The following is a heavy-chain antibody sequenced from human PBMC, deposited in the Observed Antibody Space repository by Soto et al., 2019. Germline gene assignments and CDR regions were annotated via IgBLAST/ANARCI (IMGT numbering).Heavy chain of an antibody. Sequence: VKLVQSGAEVKKPGASVKVSCKASGYTFTSYGISWVRQAPGQGLEWMGWISAYNGNTNYAQKLQGRVTMTTDTSTSTAYMELRSLRSDDTAVYYCARSKYYYDSSGAPGYFDYWGQGTLVTVSS. CDR3: ARSKYYYDSSGAPGYFDY. V-gene: IGHV1-18*01. J-gene: IGHJ4*02. CDR2: ISAYNGNT. D-gene: IGHD3-22*01. CDR1: GYTFTSYG.